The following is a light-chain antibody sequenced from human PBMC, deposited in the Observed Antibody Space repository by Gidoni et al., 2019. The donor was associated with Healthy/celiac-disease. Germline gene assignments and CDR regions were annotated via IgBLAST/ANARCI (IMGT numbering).Light chain of an antibody. CDR2: GAS. V-gene: IGKV3-20*01. CDR3: QQYGSSPLMYT. J-gene: IGKJ2*01. Sequence: EIVWTQSPGTLSLSPGERATLSCRASQSVSSSYLAWYQQKPGQAPRLLIYGASSRATGIPDRFSGSGSGTDFTLTISRLEPEDFAVYYCQQYGSSPLMYTFGQGTKLEIK. CDR1: QSVSSSY.